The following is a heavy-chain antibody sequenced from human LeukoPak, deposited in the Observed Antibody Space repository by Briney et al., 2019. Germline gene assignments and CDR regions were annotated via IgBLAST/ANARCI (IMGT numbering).Heavy chain of an antibody. D-gene: IGHD3-3*01. CDR2: INPNSGGT. Sequence: GASVKVSCKASGFSFSTSGITWVRQAPGQGLEWMGWINPNSGGTNYAQKFQGRVTMTRDTSISTAYMELSRLRSDGTAVYYCARARDYDFWSGLDYWGQGTLVTVSS. CDR3: ARARDYDFWSGLDY. CDR1: GFSFSTSG. J-gene: IGHJ4*02. V-gene: IGHV1-2*02.